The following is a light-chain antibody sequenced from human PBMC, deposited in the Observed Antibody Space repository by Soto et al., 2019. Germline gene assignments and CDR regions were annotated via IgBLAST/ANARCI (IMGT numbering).Light chain of an antibody. CDR1: QDSSNY. CDR2: DAS. J-gene: IGKJ3*01. CDR3: QQYDNLPPFT. V-gene: IGKV1-33*01. Sequence: DIHMTQSPSSLSASVGDRVTITCQASQDSSNYLNWYQQKPGKAPKLLIYDASNLETGVPSRFSGSGSGTDFTFTISSLQPEAIATYYCQQYDNLPPFTCGPGTKVDIK.